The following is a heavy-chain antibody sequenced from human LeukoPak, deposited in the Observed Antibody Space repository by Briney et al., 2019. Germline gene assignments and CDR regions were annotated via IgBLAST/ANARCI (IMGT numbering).Heavy chain of an antibody. CDR1: GGSISSGDYY. J-gene: IGHJ4*02. CDR2: IYYSGST. D-gene: IGHD6-19*01. V-gene: IGHV4-30-4*01. CDR3: ARGYSSGWYTQTVFDY. Sequence: SETLSLTCTVSGGSISSGDYYWSWIRQPPGKGLEWIGYIYYSGSTYYNPSLKSRVTISVDTSKNQFSLKLSSVTAADTAVYYCARGYSSGWYTQTVFDYWGQGTLVTVSS.